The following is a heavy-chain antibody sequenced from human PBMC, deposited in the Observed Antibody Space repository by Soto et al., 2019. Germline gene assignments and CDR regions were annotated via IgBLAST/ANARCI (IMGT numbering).Heavy chain of an antibody. V-gene: IGHV1-18*01. CDR3: ARGGDSSSCYFGS. J-gene: IGHJ4*02. CDR1: DYTFTNYG. Sequence: QVQVVQSGAEVKKHGASVKVSCKASDYTFTNYGISWVRQAPGQGLEWMGWISAYNGSPNYAQKFQGRVTMTTDTSTSTAYMELRSLRSDATAVYYCARGGDSSSCYFGSWGQRTMVTVA. D-gene: IGHD6-13*01. CDR2: ISAYNGSP.